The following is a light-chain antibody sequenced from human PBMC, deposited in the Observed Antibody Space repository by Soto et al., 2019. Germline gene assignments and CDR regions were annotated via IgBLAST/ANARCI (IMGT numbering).Light chain of an antibody. J-gene: IGLJ1*01. Sequence: QSVLTQPPSASGTPGQRVTVSCSGSTSNIGSNPVSWYQQPPGTAPKLLMFSDGQRPSGVPDRFSGSKSGTSASLAISGLQSEDESDHYCATWDDRLSGYVFGSGTKLTVL. CDR1: TSNIGSNP. V-gene: IGLV1-44*01. CDR2: SDG. CDR3: ATWDDRLSGYV.